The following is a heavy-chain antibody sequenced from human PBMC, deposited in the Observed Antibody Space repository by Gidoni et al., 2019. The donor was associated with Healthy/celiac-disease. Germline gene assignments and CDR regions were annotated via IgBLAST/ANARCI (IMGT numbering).Heavy chain of an antibody. D-gene: IGHD6-13*01. CDR2: ISSSSSYT. V-gene: IGHV3-11*05. CDR1: GFTFSDYY. J-gene: IGHJ6*02. CDR3: ARARGIAAAPYYYYGMDV. Sequence: QVQLVESGGGLVKPGGSLRLSCEASGFTFSDYYMSWIRQAPGKGLEWVSYISSSSSYTNYADSVKGRFTISRDNAKNSLYLQMNSLRAEDTAVYYCARARGIAAAPYYYYGMDVWGQGTTVTVSS.